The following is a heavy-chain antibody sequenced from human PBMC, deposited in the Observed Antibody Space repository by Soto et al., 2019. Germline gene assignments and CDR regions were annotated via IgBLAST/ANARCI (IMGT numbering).Heavy chain of an antibody. Sequence: GESLKISCKGSGYIFSTYWIAWVRQRPGKGLDWMGIIYPGDSDTRYSPSFRGQVTISADNSISTAYLQWSSLRASDTAIYYCARQLGQYSSSWYAFDIWGQGTMVTVSS. D-gene: IGHD6-13*01. V-gene: IGHV5-51*01. CDR3: ARQLGQYSSSWYAFDI. CDR2: IYPGDSDT. CDR1: GYIFSTYW. J-gene: IGHJ3*02.